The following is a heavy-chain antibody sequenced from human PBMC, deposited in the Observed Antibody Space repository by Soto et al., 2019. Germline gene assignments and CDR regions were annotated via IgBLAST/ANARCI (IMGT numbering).Heavy chain of an antibody. CDR2: IYYSGST. D-gene: IGHD2-15*01. J-gene: IGHJ4*02. Sequence: WETLSLTCTVSGGSISSSSYYWGWIRQPPGKGLEWIGSIYYSGSTYYNPSLKSRVTISVDTSKNQFSLKLSSVTAADTAVYYCAKLVVAATESFDYWGQGTLVTSPQ. CDR1: GGSISSSSYY. CDR3: AKLVVAATESFDY. V-gene: IGHV4-39*01.